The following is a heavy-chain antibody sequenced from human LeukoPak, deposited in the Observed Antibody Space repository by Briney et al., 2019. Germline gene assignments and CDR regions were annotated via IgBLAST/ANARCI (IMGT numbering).Heavy chain of an antibody. CDR3: AKELSFVGYCSSTSCLAFDY. CDR2: ITGSSSTM. D-gene: IGHD2-2*01. CDR1: GFTFSTYS. J-gene: IGHJ4*02. V-gene: IGHV3-48*01. Sequence: GGSLRLSCAASGFTFSTYSMNWVRQAPGKGLEWVSYITGSSSTMFYADSVKGRFTISRDNAENSMYLQMNSLRAEDTAVYYCAKELSFVGYCSSTSCLAFDYWGQGTLVTVSS.